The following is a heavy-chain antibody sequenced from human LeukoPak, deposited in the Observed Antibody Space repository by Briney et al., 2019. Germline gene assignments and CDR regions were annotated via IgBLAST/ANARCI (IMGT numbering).Heavy chain of an antibody. CDR3: AKSGPGGLYCGGDCSPSDYYFDY. Sequence: RGSLRLSCAASGFTFSSYGMHWVRQAPGKGLEWVAVISYDGSNKYYADSVKGRFTISRDNSKNTLYLQMNSLRAEDTAVYYCAKSGPGGLYCGGDCSPSDYYFDYWGQGTLVTVSS. CDR1: GFTFSSYG. V-gene: IGHV3-30*18. CDR2: ISYDGSNK. J-gene: IGHJ4*02. D-gene: IGHD2-21*02.